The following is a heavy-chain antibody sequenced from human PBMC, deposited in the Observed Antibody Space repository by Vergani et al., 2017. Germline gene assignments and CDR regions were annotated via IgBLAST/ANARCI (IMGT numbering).Heavy chain of an antibody. CDR1: GFTFSSYS. CDR3: ARGIAAAGHHDAFDI. Sequence: EVQLVESGGGLVKPGGSLRLSCAASGFTFSSYSMNWVRQAPGKGLEWVSSISSSSSYIYYADSVKGRFTISRDNAKNSLYLQMNSLRAEDTAVYYCARGIAAAGHHDAFDIWGQGTMVTVSS. J-gene: IGHJ3*02. CDR2: ISSSSSYI. V-gene: IGHV3-21*01. D-gene: IGHD6-13*01.